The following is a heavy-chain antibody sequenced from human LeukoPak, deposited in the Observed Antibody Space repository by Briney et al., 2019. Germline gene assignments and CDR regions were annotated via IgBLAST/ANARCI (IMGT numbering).Heavy chain of an antibody. V-gene: IGHV3-30*18. Sequence: GRSLRLSCAGSGFTFSNYGMHWVRQAPGKGLEWVAVMSYDGNNKYHADSVKGRFTISRDNSQNTLYLQMDSLRADDTAVYYCAKVREVMFRGPQDYWGQGTLVTVSS. CDR2: MSYDGNNK. J-gene: IGHJ4*02. CDR3: AKVREVMFRGPQDY. CDR1: GFTFSNYG. D-gene: IGHD3-10*01.